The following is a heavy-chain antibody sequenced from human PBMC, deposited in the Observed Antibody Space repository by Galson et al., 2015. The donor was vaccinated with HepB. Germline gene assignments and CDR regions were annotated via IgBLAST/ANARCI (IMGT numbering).Heavy chain of an antibody. J-gene: IGHJ4*02. CDR1: GFTFGDYA. Sequence: SLRLSCAASGFTFGDYAMSWVRQAPGKGLEWVGFIRSKAYGGTTEYAASVKGRFTISRDDSKSIAYLQMNSLKTEDTAVYYCTRYIVATNAFDYWGQGTLVTVSS. V-gene: IGHV3-49*04. CDR2: IRSKAYGGTT. CDR3: TRYIVATNAFDY. D-gene: IGHD5-12*01.